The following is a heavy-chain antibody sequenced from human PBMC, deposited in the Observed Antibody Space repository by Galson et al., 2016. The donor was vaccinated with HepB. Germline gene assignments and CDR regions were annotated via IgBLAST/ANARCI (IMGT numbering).Heavy chain of an antibody. CDR1: GFTFRNYG. V-gene: IGHV3-30*18. Sequence: SLRLSCATSGFTFRNYGMNWVRQAPGKGLEWVAVISYDGIIEYYVDSVRGRFTISRDNSKNTVYLQMNSLRPEDTAVYYCAKSDILAGYSAFDYWGQGTLVTVSS. CDR2: ISYDGIIE. D-gene: IGHD3-9*01. CDR3: AKSDILAGYSAFDY. J-gene: IGHJ4*02.